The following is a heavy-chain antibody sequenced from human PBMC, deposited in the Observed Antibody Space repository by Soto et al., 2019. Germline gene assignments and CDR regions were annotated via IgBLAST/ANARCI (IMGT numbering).Heavy chain of an antibody. CDR1: GYTFTRSG. V-gene: IGHV1-18*01. J-gene: IGHJ6*02. D-gene: IGHD3-3*01. Sequence: GASVKVSCKASGYTFTRSGISSVRQAPGQGLEWMGWISTYNGDTNYAQTFQGRVTMTTDTSTSTAYMELSSLRSDDTAVYYCARDQGITTFGVYSMYYYGMDVWGQGTTVTVSS. CDR3: ARDQGITTFGVYSMYYYGMDV. CDR2: ISTYNGDT.